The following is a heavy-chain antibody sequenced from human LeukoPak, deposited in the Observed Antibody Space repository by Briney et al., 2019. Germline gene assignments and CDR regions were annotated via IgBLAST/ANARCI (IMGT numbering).Heavy chain of an antibody. V-gene: IGHV4-38-2*02. CDR3: ARVGSGWHPSFFDY. D-gene: IGHD6-19*01. CDR1: GYSISSGYY. CDR2: IYHSGST. Sequence: SETLSLTCTVSGYSISSGYYWGWIRQPPGKGLEWIGSIYHSGSTYYNPSLKSRVTISVDTSKNQFSLKLSSVTAADTAVYYCARVGSGWHPSFFDYWGQGTLVTVSS. J-gene: IGHJ4*02.